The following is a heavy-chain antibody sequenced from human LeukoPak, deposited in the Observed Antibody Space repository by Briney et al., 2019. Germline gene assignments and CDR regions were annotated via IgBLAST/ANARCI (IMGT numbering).Heavy chain of an antibody. Sequence: GGSLRLSRAASGFTFSSYTMNWVRQPPGKGPEWVSSICSTRTYICYADSLKGRFTISRDNAKNSLYLQMDSLRAEDTAVYYCARGFGGYCSSTSCLVTIDYWGQGTLVTVSS. J-gene: IGHJ4*02. CDR3: ARGFGGYCSSTSCLVTIDY. CDR2: ICSTRTYI. D-gene: IGHD2-2*01. CDR1: GFTFSSYT. V-gene: IGHV3-21*01.